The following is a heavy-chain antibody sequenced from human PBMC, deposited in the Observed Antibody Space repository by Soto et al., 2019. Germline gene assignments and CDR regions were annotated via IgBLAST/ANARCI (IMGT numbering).Heavy chain of an antibody. CDR1: GFTFDDYA. J-gene: IGHJ6*03. V-gene: IGHV3-9*01. CDR3: AKGPYYDFWSGTSVIYYYYYMDV. CDR2: ISWNSGSI. D-gene: IGHD3-3*01. Sequence: GGSLRLSCAASGFTFDDYAMHWVRQAPGKGLEWVSGISWNSGSIGYADSVTGGFTISRDNAKNSLYLQMNSLRAEDTALYYCAKGPYYDFWSGTSVIYYYYYMDVWGKGTTVTVSS.